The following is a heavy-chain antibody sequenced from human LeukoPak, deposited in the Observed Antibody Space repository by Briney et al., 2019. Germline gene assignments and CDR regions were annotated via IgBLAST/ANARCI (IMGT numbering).Heavy chain of an antibody. CDR1: GYSFIAYY. D-gene: IGHD4/OR15-4a*01. CDR2: INPNSGGT. V-gene: IGHV1-2*06. CDR3: ASDLTKRAFDY. J-gene: IGHJ4*02. Sequence: ASVKVSCKASGYSFIAYYIYWVRQAPGQGLEWMGRINPNSGGTNYAQKFQGRVTMTRDTSISTAYMELSRLRSDDTAVYYCASDLTKRAFDYWGQGTLVTVSS.